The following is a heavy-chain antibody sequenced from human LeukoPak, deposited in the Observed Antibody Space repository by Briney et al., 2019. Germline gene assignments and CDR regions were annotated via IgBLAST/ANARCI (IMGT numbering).Heavy chain of an antibody. CDR2: IKRDGSQK. D-gene: IGHD6-19*01. Sequence: GGSLRLSCAAPGFSFSSNWMGWVRQAPGKGLEWVAHIKRDGSQKYYLDSVKGRFTISRDDAKNSLYLQMNSLRVEDTAVYYCARLGLEVGGPNWFDPWGQGTLVTVSS. V-gene: IGHV3-7*01. CDR3: ARLGLEVGGPNWFDP. CDR1: GFSFSSNW. J-gene: IGHJ5*02.